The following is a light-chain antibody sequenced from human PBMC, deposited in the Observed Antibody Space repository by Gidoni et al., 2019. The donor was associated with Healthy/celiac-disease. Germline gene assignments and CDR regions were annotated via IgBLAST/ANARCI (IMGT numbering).Light chain of an antibody. Sequence: EIVMTQSPATLSVSPGERAPLSCRASQSVNSNLAWYQQKPGQAPRLLIYGASTRATGIPARFSGSGSGTEFTLTISSLQSEDFAVYYCQQYNNWPPWVTFGQGTKLEIK. CDR3: QQYNNWPPWVT. V-gene: IGKV3-15*01. CDR1: QSVNSN. CDR2: GAS. J-gene: IGKJ2*01.